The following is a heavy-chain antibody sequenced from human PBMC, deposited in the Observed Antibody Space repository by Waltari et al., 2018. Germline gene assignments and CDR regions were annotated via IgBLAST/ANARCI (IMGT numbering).Heavy chain of an antibody. V-gene: IGHV2-5*01. J-gene: IGHJ5*02. CDR1: GFSLSTSGVG. Sequence: QITLKEYGPTLVKPTQTLTLTCTFSGFSLSTSGVGVGWIRQPPGTALEWLARIYWNDDKRYSPSLKSRLTITKDTSKNQVVLTMTNMDPVDTATYYCAHKGGYYDCWSGYYRSWFDPWGQGTLVTVSS. CDR2: IYWNDDK. CDR3: AHKGGYYDCWSGYYRSWFDP. D-gene: IGHD3-3*01.